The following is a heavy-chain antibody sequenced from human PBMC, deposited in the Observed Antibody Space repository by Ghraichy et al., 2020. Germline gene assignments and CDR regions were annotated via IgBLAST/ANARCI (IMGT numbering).Heavy chain of an antibody. CDR1: GGSISSYY. D-gene: IGHD4-17*01. Sequence: SETLSLTCTVSGGSISSYYWSWIRQPPGKGLEWIGYIYYSGSTNYNPSLKSRVTISVDTSKNQFSLKLSSVTAADTAVYYCARIGGYGDLDYWGQGTLVTVSS. CDR2: IYYSGST. J-gene: IGHJ4*02. CDR3: ARIGGYGDLDY. V-gene: IGHV4-59*01.